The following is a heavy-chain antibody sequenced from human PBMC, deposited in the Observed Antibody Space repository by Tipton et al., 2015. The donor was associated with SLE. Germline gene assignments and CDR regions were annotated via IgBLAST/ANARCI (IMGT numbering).Heavy chain of an antibody. J-gene: IGHJ4*02. D-gene: IGHD2-15*01. CDR1: GGSFSDYY. V-gene: IGHV4-34*01. CDR3: ARDLQGSRTFDY. Sequence: TLSLTCAVYGGSFSDYYWSWIRQPPGKGLEWIGEINHSGSTNYNPSLKSRVTISVDTSKNQFSLKLSSVTAADTAVYYCARDLQGSRTFDYWGQGTLVTVSS. CDR2: INHSGST.